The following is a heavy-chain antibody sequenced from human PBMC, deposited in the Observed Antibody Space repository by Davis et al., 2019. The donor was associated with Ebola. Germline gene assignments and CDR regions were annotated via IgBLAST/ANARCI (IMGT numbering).Heavy chain of an antibody. Sequence: ASVKVSCTASGYTFNSHGISWVRQASGQGLEWMAWISAYNGHTNYAQKFQGRLTLTTDTSTSTVYMELRSLTSDDTAEYYCARGRNGGWDFDYWGQGTRVTVSS. J-gene: IGHJ4*02. V-gene: IGHV1-18*01. CDR3: ARGRNGGWDFDY. CDR2: ISAYNGHT. CDR1: GYTFNSHG. D-gene: IGHD6-19*01.